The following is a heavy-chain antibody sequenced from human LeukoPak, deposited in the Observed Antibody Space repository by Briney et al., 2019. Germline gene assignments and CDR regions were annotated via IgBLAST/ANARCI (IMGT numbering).Heavy chain of an antibody. CDR2: ISVRSNYR. V-gene: IGHV3-21*01. Sequence: TGGSLRLSCAASGYTFSDFSVNWVRQAPGKGLEWVSSISVRSNYRYYADSVRGRFTISRDDARDSLFLQMNSLRAEDTAVYFCVRLRRSSDRSGYYYYYDYWGQGTLVTVSS. CDR1: GYTFSDFS. D-gene: IGHD3-22*01. J-gene: IGHJ4*02. CDR3: VRLRRSSDRSGYYYYYDY.